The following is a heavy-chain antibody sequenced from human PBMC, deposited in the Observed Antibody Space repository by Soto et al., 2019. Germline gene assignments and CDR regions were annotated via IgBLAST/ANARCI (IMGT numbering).Heavy chain of an antibody. D-gene: IGHD2-8*01. CDR3: ARDLAKGGVSAGFDY. V-gene: IGHV1-2*02. Sequence: QVQLVQSGAEVKKPGASVKVSCKASGYTFTGYYIHWVRQAPGQGLEWMGWINPNSGGTKYPQKFQGRVTMTRETSIRTVYMSLTGLKSDDSAVYFCARDLAKGGVSAGFDYWGQGTLVAVSS. CDR2: INPNSGGT. CDR1: GYTFTGYY. J-gene: IGHJ4*02.